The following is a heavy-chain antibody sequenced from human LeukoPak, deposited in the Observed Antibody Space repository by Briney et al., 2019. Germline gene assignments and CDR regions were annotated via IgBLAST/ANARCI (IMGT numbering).Heavy chain of an antibody. D-gene: IGHD2-21*01. CDR3: ASNCGADC. V-gene: IGHV3-7*01. Sequence: GGSLRLSCAASGFTLSDYYVTWVRQTPGKGLEWLASIKHDGGEQNYVDSVKGRFTIFRDNAKNSLYLQMNSLRVDDTAVYYCASNCGADCWGQGTLVTVSS. CDR2: IKHDGGEQ. CDR1: GFTLSDYY. J-gene: IGHJ4*02.